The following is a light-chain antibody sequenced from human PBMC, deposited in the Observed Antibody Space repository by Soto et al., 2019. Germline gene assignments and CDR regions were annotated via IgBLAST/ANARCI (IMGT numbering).Light chain of an antibody. CDR3: QQYNNWPPKT. J-gene: IGKJ1*01. Sequence: EIVLTQSPATLSLSPGERATLSCRASQSVSSYLAWYQQKPGQAPRLLIYGASTRATGIPARFSGSGSGTEFTLTIRSLQSEDFAVYYCQQYNNWPPKTCGQGTKVDIK. V-gene: IGKV3-15*01. CDR2: GAS. CDR1: QSVSSY.